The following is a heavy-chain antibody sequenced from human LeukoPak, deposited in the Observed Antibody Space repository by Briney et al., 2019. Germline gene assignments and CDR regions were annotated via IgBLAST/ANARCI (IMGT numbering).Heavy chain of an antibody. Sequence: PGGSLRLSCAASGFTFSSYWMHWVRQAPGKGLVWVSRIYSDGSSTSYADSVKGRFTISRDNAKNTLYLQMNSLRAEDTAVYYCASQYSSSRYYWYFDLWGRGTLVTLSS. J-gene: IGHJ2*01. V-gene: IGHV3-74*01. CDR1: GFTFSSYW. CDR3: ASQYSSSRYYWYFDL. CDR2: IYSDGSST. D-gene: IGHD6-13*01.